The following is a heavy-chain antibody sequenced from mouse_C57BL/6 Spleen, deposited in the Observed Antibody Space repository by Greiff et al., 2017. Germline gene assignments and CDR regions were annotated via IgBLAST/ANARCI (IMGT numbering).Heavy chain of an antibody. CDR3: ARYDYDGVAMDY. D-gene: IGHD2-4*01. Sequence: VQLQQSGPELVKPGASVKISCKASGYSFTGYYMNWVKQSPEKSLEWIGENNPSTGGTTYNQKFKAKATLTVDKSSSTAYMQLKSLTSEDSAVYYCARYDYDGVAMDYWGQGTSVTVSS. CDR1: GYSFTGYY. J-gene: IGHJ4*01. CDR2: NNPSTGGT. V-gene: IGHV1-42*01.